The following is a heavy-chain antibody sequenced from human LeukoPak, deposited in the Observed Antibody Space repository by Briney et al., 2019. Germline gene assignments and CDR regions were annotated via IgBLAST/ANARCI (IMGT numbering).Heavy chain of an antibody. Sequence: GASVKVSCKASGYTFTGYHMHWVRQAPGQGLEWMGRINPNSGGTNYAQKFQGRVTMTRDTSISTAYMELSRLRSDDTAVYYCARDRTGGRLRKPQQWLANWGQGTLVTVSS. CDR1: GYTFTGYH. CDR2: INPNSGGT. D-gene: IGHD6-19*01. CDR3: ARDRTGGRLRKPQQWLAN. J-gene: IGHJ4*02. V-gene: IGHV1-2*06.